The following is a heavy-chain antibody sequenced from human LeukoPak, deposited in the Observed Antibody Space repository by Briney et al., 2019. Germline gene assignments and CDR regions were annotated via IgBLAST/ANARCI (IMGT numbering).Heavy chain of an antibody. V-gene: IGHV3-21*01. Sequence: GGSLRLSCAASGFTFSSYTMNWVRQAPGKGLEWVSIISSGSSYIHYADSVKGRFTISRDNAKNSLYLQMNSLRAEDTAVYYCARGVDTAMGDAFDIWGQGTMVTVSS. CDR2: ISSGSSYI. CDR3: ARGVDTAMGDAFDI. J-gene: IGHJ3*02. D-gene: IGHD5-18*01. CDR1: GFTFSSYT.